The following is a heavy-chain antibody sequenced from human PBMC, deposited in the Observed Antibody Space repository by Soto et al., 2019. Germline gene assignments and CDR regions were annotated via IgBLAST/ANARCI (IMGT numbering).Heavy chain of an antibody. CDR3: ARGYGGNLHWVFDL. Sequence: PSETLSLTCAVSGGSLSTNNWWSWVRHPPWKGLELIGEIYHSGSTNYNPSLRSRVTVSVDKSKNHFSLRLRSVTAADTAVYYCARGYGGNLHWVFDLGGRGTLVT. D-gene: IGHD2-21*01. CDR1: GGSLSTNNW. V-gene: IGHV4-4*02. CDR2: IYHSGST. J-gene: IGHJ2*01.